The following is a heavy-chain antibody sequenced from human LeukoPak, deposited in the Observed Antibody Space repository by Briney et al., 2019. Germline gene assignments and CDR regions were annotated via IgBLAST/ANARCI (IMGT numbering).Heavy chain of an antibody. V-gene: IGHV3-48*03. D-gene: IGHD3-10*02. Sequence: GGSLSLSCAASGFTFSSYEMNWVRQAPGKGLEWVSYISSSGSTIYYADSVKGRFTISRDNAKNSLYLQMNSLRAEDTAVYYCAKLGITMFGGVWGKGTTVTISS. CDR3: AKLGITMFGGV. J-gene: IGHJ6*04. CDR1: GFTFSSYE. CDR2: ISSSGSTI.